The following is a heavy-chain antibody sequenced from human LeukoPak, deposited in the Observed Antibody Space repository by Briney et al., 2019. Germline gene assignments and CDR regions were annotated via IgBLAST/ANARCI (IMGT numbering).Heavy chain of an antibody. CDR3: ARVRSWFGEGMDV. D-gene: IGHD3-10*01. Sequence: GGSLRLSCAASGFTFSSYEMNWVRQAPGKGLEWVSYISSSGSTKYYADSVWGRSTISRDNAKNSLYLQMNSLRAEDTAVYYCARVRSWFGEGMDVWGQGTTVTVSS. J-gene: IGHJ6*02. CDR2: ISSSGSTK. CDR1: GFTFSSYE. V-gene: IGHV3-48*03.